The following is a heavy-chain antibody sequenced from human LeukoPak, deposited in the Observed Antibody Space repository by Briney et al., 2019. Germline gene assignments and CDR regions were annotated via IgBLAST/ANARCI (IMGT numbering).Heavy chain of an antibody. CDR3: ASLSYSYESSGFDS. CDR1: QYTFSNYW. J-gene: IGHJ5*01. Sequence: GESLKISCKGAQYTFSNYWIGWVRQMPGKGLGWMGLIYPCNSDTRYGPSFKGQVTISVDKSITTAYLQWSSLKASDTAMYYCASLSYSYESSGFDSWGQGTLVIVSS. V-gene: IGHV5-51*01. CDR2: IYPCNSDT. D-gene: IGHD3-22*01.